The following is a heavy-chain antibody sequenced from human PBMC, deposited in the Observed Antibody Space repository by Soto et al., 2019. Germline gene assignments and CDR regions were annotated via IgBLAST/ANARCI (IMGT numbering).Heavy chain of an antibody. J-gene: IGHJ3*02. CDR1: GASVSSNSAA. CDR2: TSYRSKWYN. Sequence: SQPPSLTCAISGASVSSNSAAWNWIRQSPSRGLEWLGRTSYRSKWYNDYAVSVKSRITIHADPSKNQFSLQLNSVTPEDTAVNYGARAKFDFCSRSPDSFDIWGQGTM. CDR3: ARAKFDFCSRSPDSFDI. V-gene: IGHV6-1*01. D-gene: IGHD3-3*01.